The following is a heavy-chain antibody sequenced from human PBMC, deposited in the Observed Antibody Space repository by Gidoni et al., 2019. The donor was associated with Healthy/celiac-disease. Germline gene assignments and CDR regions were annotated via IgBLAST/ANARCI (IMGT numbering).Heavy chain of an antibody. CDR3: ARTSPGAILYCFDP. CDR1: GGTFRSYA. J-gene: IGHJ5*02. D-gene: IGHD3-3*01. V-gene: IGHV1-69*01. CDR2: IIPIFGTA. Sequence: QVQLVQSGAEVKKPGSSVKVSCKASGGTFRSYAISWVLQAPGQGLEWMGGIIPIFGTANYAQKFQGRVTITADESTSTAYMELSSRRSEDTAVYYCARTSPGAILYCFDPWGQGTLVTVSS.